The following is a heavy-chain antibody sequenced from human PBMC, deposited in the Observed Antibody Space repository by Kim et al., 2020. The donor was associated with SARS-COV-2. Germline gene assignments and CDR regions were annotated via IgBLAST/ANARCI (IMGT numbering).Heavy chain of an antibody. CDR3: ARDPAMVRGEGWFDP. D-gene: IGHD3-10*01. J-gene: IGHJ5*02. Sequence: PSLKSRVTISVDTSKNQFSLKLSSVTAADTAVYYCARDPAMVRGEGWFDPWGQGTLVTVSS. V-gene: IGHV4-4*07.